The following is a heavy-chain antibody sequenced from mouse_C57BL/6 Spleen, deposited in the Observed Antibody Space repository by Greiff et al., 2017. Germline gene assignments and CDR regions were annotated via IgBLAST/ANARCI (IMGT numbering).Heavy chain of an antibody. J-gene: IGHJ1*01. CDR1: GYTFTGYW. CDR2: ILPGSGST. D-gene: IGHD1-1*01. Sequence: VQLVESGAELMKPGASVKLSCKATGYTFTGYWIEWVKQRPGHGLEWIGEILPGSGSTTYNEKVKGKATFTADTSSNTAYMQLSSLTTEDSAIYYCASGDYYGSSYRYWYFDVWGSGTTVTVSS. V-gene: IGHV1-9*01. CDR3: ASGDYYGSSYRYWYFDV.